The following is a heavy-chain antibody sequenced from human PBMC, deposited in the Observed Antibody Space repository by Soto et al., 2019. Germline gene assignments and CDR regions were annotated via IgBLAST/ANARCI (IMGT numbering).Heavy chain of an antibody. CDR3: AKSPHPYCGGDCYPEYFQH. J-gene: IGHJ1*01. Sequence: EVQLLESGGGLVQPGGSLRLSCAASGFTFSSYAMNWVRQAPGKGLEWVSAISGSGGSTYYADSVKGRFTISRDNSKNTLYLQMNSLRAEDTAVYYCAKSPHPYCGGDCYPEYFQHWGQGTLVTVSS. CDR1: GFTFSSYA. CDR2: ISGSGGST. D-gene: IGHD2-21*02. V-gene: IGHV3-23*01.